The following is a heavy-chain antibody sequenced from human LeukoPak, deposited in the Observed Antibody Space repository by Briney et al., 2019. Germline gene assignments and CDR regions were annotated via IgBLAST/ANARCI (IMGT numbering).Heavy chain of an antibody. Sequence: PSETLSLTCSVSGDSMSGYYWSWIRQPPGKGLEWIGYMYYSGTTNYNPSLKSRVTISADTSKNHFSLKLYSVTAADTAVYCCARHDNYPGFGRGFDPWGQGFLVTVTS. J-gene: IGHJ5*02. V-gene: IGHV4-59*08. CDR1: GDSMSGYY. CDR3: ARHDNYPGFGRGFDP. CDR2: MYYSGTT. D-gene: IGHD3-10*01.